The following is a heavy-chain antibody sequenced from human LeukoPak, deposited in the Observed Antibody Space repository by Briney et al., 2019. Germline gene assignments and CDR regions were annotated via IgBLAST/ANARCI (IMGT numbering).Heavy chain of an antibody. V-gene: IGHV4-30-4*02. Sequence: SETLSLTCSVSGGSISRSDHYWSWIRQPPGKGLEWIGNIYYNGITYYNPSLKSRVTISVDTSKNQFSLKLSSVTAADTAVYYCARADYSGFDYWGQGTLVTVSS. CDR3: ARADYSGFDY. J-gene: IGHJ4*02. D-gene: IGHD1-26*01. CDR2: IYYNGIT. CDR1: GGSISRSDHY.